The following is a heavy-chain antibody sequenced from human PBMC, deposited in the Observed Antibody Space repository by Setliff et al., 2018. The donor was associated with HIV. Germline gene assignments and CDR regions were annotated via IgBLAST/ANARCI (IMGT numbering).Heavy chain of an antibody. CDR3: ARVRLTMIMMVDYFDQ. Sequence: SETLSLTCTVSGGSISTYYWSWIRQPAGKGLEWIGRIYTRGNTNYNPSLKSRVTMSVYTSKNQFSLSLTSVTAADTAVYYCARVRLTMIMMVDYFDQWGQGTLVTVSS. D-gene: IGHD3-22*01. CDR1: GGSISTYY. CDR2: IYTRGNT. J-gene: IGHJ4*02. V-gene: IGHV4-4*07.